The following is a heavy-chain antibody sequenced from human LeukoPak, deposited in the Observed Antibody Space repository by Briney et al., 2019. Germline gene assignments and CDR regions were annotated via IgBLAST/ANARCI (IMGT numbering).Heavy chain of an antibody. V-gene: IGHV4-38-2*02. CDR2: INHSGST. Sequence: SETLSLTCTVSGYSISSGYYWGWIRQPPGKGLEWIGEINHSGSTNYNPSLKSRVTISVDTSKNQFSLKLSSVTAADTAVYYCARNLKDCSSTSCPIRRYYYMDVWGKGTTVTVSS. D-gene: IGHD2-2*01. CDR3: ARNLKDCSSTSCPIRRYYYMDV. J-gene: IGHJ6*03. CDR1: GYSISSGYY.